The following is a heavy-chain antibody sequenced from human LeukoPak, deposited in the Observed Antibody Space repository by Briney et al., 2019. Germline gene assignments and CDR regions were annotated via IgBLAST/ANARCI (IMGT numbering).Heavy chain of an antibody. CDR1: GFTFSSYS. CDR2: ISSSSSYI. D-gene: IGHD5-24*01. Sequence: PGGSLRLSCAASGFTFSSYSMNWVRQAPGKGLEWVSSISSSSSYIYYADSVKGRFTISRDNAKNSLYLQMNSLRAGDTAVYYCASARDGYNPIDYWGQGTLVTVSS. CDR3: ASARDGYNPIDY. J-gene: IGHJ4*02. V-gene: IGHV3-21*01.